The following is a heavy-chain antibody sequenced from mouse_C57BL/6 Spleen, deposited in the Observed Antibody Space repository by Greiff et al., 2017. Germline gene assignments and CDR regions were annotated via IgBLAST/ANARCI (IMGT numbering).Heavy chain of an antibody. D-gene: IGHD2-1*01. CDR2: IYPGDGDT. V-gene: IGHV1-82*01. CDR1: GYAFSSSW. CDR3: AIPNYDYAMDY. Sequence: QVQLQQSGPELVKPGASVKISCKASGYAFSSSWMNWVKQRPGKGLEWIGRIYPGDGDTNYNGKFKGKATLTADKSSSTAYMQLSSLTSEDSAVYFCAIPNYDYAMDYWGQGTSVTVSS. J-gene: IGHJ4*01.